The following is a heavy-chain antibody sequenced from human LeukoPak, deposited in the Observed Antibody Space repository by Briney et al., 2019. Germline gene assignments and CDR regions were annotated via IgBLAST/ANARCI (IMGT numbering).Heavy chain of an antibody. Sequence: SETLSLTCAVYGGSFSGYYWSWIRQPPGKGLEWIGEINHSGSTNYNPSLKSRVTISVDTSKNQFSLKLSSVTAADTAVYYCAVGYYYDSSGPIDYWGQGTLVTVSS. V-gene: IGHV4-34*01. CDR2: INHSGST. CDR3: AVGYYYDSSGPIDY. J-gene: IGHJ4*02. CDR1: GGSFSGYY. D-gene: IGHD3-22*01.